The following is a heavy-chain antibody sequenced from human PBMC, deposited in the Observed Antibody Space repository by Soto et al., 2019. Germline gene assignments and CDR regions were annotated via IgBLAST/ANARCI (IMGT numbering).Heavy chain of an antibody. CDR1: GFSLNTDGVA. V-gene: IGHV2-5*02. CDR3: AYSKGAASGTGKWFDP. CDR2: FYWDDDK. Sequence: SGPTLVNPTETLTLTCTFSGFSLNTDGVAVGWIRQPPGKALEWLGLFYWDDDKRYSPSQESRLSITRDTSKSQVILTMTNMEPVDTGIYYCAYSKGAASGTGKWFDPWGQGNPVTAPQ. J-gene: IGHJ5*02. D-gene: IGHD1-1*01.